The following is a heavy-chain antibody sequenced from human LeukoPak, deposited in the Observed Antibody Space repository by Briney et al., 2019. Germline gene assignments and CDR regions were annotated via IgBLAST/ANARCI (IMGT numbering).Heavy chain of an antibody. Sequence: PSETLSLTCTVSGVSISGYYWSWIRQPPGKELEWIGYTFYSGSTNYKPSLKSRITISVDTSKNQFSLKLSSVTAADTAVYYCARIRPTVVPGGWYFDFWGRGTLVTVSS. CDR2: TFYSGST. V-gene: IGHV4-59*01. D-gene: IGHD4-23*01. J-gene: IGHJ2*01. CDR1: GVSISGYY. CDR3: ARIRPTVVPGGWYFDF.